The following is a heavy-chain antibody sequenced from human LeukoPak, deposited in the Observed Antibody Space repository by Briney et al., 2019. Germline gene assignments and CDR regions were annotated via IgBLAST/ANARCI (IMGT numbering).Heavy chain of an antibody. CDR1: GYTFTGYY. V-gene: IGHV1-2*02. J-gene: IGHJ4*02. CDR2: INPNSGGT. D-gene: IGHD5-18*01. CDR3: AREDTAMVFDY. Sequence: ASVKVSCKASGYTFTGYYMHWVRQAPGQGLEWMGWINPNSGGTNYAEKFQGRVNMTRDTSISTAYMELSRLRSGDTAVYYCAREDTAMVFDYWGQGTLVTVSS.